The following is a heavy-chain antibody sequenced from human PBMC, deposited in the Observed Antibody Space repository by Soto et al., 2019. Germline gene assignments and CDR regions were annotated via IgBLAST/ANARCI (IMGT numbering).Heavy chain of an antibody. CDR1: GGTFSSYA. CDR3: AREVILVGATEWFDP. Sequence: ASVKVSCKASGGTFSSYAISWVRQAPGQGLEWMGGIIPIFGTANYAQKFQGRVAITADESTSTAYMELSSLRPEDTAVYYCAREVILVGATEWFDPWGQGTLVTVSS. CDR2: IIPIFGTA. D-gene: IGHD1-26*01. J-gene: IGHJ5*02. V-gene: IGHV1-69*13.